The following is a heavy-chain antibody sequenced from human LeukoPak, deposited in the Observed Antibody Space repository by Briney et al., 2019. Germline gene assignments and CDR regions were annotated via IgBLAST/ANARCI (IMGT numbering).Heavy chain of an antibody. V-gene: IGHV1-69*06. CDR3: ARNPYRGYDKVCGY. CDR1: GGTFSNYA. CDR2: IIPIFGTA. Sequence: ASVKVSCKASGGTFSNYAISWVRQAPGQGLEWMGGIIPIFGTANYAQKFRGRVTITADKSTRTAYMELSSLRSEDTAVYYCARNPYRGYDKVCGYWGQGTLVTVSS. J-gene: IGHJ4*02. D-gene: IGHD3-16*01.